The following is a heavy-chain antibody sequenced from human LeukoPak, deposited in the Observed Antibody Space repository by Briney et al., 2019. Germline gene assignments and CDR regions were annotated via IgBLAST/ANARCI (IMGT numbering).Heavy chain of an antibody. CDR1: GFTFSSSA. D-gene: IGHD5-18*01. Sequence: GGSLRLSCAASGFTFSSSAMSWVRQAPGKGLEWVSTISGSGDRTYYADSVKGRFTISRDNSKNTLYLQMNSLRAEDTAVYYCAKGSMVTESEFFDYWGQGTLVTVSS. CDR3: AKGSMVTESEFFDY. V-gene: IGHV3-23*01. CDR2: ISGSGDRT. J-gene: IGHJ4*02.